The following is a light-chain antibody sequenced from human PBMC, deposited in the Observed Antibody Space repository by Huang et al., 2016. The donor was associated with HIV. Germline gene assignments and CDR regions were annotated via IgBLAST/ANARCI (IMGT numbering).Light chain of an antibody. Sequence: DIQMTQSPSTLSASVGDRVTITCRASQSISTWLAWYQQKPGKAPKLLIYKASNLEDGVPSRFSGSGAGTEFTLTSSSLQPDDFATYYCQQYSAYSWTFGQGTKVDIK. CDR1: QSISTW. CDR3: QQYSAYSWT. CDR2: KAS. J-gene: IGKJ1*01. V-gene: IGKV1-5*03.